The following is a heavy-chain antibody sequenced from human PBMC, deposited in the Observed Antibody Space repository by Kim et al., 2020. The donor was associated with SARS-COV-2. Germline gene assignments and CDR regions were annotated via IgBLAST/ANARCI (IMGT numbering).Heavy chain of an antibody. D-gene: IGHD6-13*01. J-gene: IGHJ5*02. Sequence: ASVKVSCKASGYTFTSYGISWVRQAPGQGLEWMGWISAYNGNTNYAQKLQGRVTMTTDTSTSTAYMELRSLRSDDTAVYYCAREKPPLAAAGKGRWFDPWGQGTLVTVSA. CDR3: AREKPPLAAAGKGRWFDP. V-gene: IGHV1-18*04. CDR2: ISAYNGNT. CDR1: GYTFTSYG.